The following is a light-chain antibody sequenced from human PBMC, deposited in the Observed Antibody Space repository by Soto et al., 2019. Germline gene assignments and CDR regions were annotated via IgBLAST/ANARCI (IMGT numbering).Light chain of an antibody. CDR1: QSVSNN. Sequence: EIVMTQSPATLSVAPGERATLSCRASQSVSNNLGWYQQKPGQAPRPLIYAASTRATDIPARFSGSGSGTEFTLTISSLQSEDFAVYYCQQYNNWPRTFGQGTKVEIK. J-gene: IGKJ1*01. CDR3: QQYNNWPRT. CDR2: AAS. V-gene: IGKV3-15*01.